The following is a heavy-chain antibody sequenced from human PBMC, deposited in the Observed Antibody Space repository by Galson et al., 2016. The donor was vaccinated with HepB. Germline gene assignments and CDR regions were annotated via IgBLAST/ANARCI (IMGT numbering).Heavy chain of an antibody. D-gene: IGHD6-13*01. CDR1: GGSVNIVDYY. CDR3: ARGSRAAAAD. CDR2: IYYTGCT. J-gene: IGHJ1*01. Sequence: APLSLTCTVSGGSVNIVDYYWSWIRQPPRQGLDWIEYIYYTGCTNYNPSLKSRVTISVDTSKNQFSLKLSSVTAAATAVYYCARGSRAAAADWCQGTLVTVSS. V-gene: IGHV4-61*08.